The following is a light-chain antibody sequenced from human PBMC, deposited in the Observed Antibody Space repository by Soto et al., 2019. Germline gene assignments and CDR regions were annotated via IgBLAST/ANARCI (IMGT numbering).Light chain of an antibody. V-gene: IGKV3-15*01. CDR1: QSGSSN. CDR3: QQYNRDSRA. J-gene: IGKJ1*01. CDR2: GAS. Sequence: ISHSPATLSDFLGGKAIYSHRASQSGSSNLAWCQQKPGEAPSRLIYGASSRPVGIPARFSGTRSETEFTLTISSRLSQEFAVFYCQQYNRDSRAFGQGTKVDIK.